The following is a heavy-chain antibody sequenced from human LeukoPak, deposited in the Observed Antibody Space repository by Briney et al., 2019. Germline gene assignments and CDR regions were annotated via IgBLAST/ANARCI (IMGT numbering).Heavy chain of an antibody. D-gene: IGHD1-20*01. J-gene: IGHJ4*02. V-gene: IGHV3-11*01. CDR2: ISSSGSTI. CDR3: ARRRYNWNAIDY. CDR1: GFTFSDFN. Sequence: GGTLTLYCAASGFTFSDFNMIWIRQAPGNGLEWVSYISSSGSTIYYADSVKGRFTISRDNAKNSLYLQMNSLRAEDTAVYYCARRRYNWNAIDYWGQGTLVTVSS.